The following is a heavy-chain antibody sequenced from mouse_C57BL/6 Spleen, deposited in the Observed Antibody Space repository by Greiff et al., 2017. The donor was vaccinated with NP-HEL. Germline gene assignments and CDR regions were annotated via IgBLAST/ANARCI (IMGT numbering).Heavy chain of an antibody. V-gene: IGHV2-2*01. CDR2: IWSGGST. J-gene: IGHJ4*01. Sequence: VKLQESGPGLVQPSQSLSITCTVSGFSLTSYGVHWVRQSPGKGLEWLGVIWSGGSTDYNAAFISRLSISKDNSKSQVFFKMNSLQADDTAIYYCAREGVYDGYPYAMDYWGQGTSVTVSS. CDR3: AREGVYDGYPYAMDY. CDR1: GFSLTSYG. D-gene: IGHD2-3*01.